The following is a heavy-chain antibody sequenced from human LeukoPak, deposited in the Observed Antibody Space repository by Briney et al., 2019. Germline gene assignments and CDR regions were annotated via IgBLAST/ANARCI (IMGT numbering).Heavy chain of an antibody. CDR1: GFTFSSYG. Sequence: GGSLRLSCAASGFTFSSYGMNWVRQAPGKGLEWVSGISGSGGTTYYADSVKGRFTISRDNSKNTLRLQMNSLRAEDTAVYHCAKGRKSYYYGMDVWGQGTTVTVSS. CDR2: ISGSGGTT. V-gene: IGHV3-23*01. J-gene: IGHJ6*02. CDR3: AKGRKSYYYGMDV.